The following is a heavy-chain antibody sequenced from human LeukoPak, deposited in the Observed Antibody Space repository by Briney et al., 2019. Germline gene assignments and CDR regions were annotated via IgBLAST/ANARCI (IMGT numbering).Heavy chain of an antibody. V-gene: IGHV3-74*01. CDR1: GFTFSRYW. CDR3: ASETYYYGSGSLDY. D-gene: IGHD3-10*01. CDR2: INSDGSST. Sequence: GGSLRLSCAASGFTFSRYWMRWARQPPGEGLVWVSHINSDGSSTSYADSVKGRFTISRDNAKNTLYLQMNSLRAEDTAVYYCASETYYYGSGSLDYWGQGTLVTVSS. J-gene: IGHJ4*02.